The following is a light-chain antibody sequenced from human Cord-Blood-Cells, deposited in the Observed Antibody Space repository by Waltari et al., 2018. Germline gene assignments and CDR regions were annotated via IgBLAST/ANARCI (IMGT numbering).Light chain of an antibody. Sequence: QSVLTQPPSVSGAPGQRVTMSCTGTSSNIGAGYAVTWYQQLPGTAPKLLIYGNSNRPSGVPDRFSGSKSGTSASLAITGLQAEDEADYYCQSYDSSLSGSVFGGGTKLTVL. J-gene: IGLJ3*02. CDR2: GNS. CDR1: SSNIGAGYA. V-gene: IGLV1-40*01. CDR3: QSYDSSLSGSV.